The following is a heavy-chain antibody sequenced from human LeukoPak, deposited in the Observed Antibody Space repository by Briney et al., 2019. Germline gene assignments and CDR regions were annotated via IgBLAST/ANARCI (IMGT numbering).Heavy chain of an antibody. CDR2: INPNNGGT. J-gene: IGHJ4*02. CDR3: ARDPGRYFDY. V-gene: IGHV1-2*02. CDR1: GYIFTAYY. Sequence: SVKVSCKASGYIFTAYYMHWVRQAPGQGLEWMGWINPNNGGTNYAQKFQGRVTMTRDTSISTAYMELRRLRSDDTAVYYCARDPGRYFDYWGQGTLVTVSS.